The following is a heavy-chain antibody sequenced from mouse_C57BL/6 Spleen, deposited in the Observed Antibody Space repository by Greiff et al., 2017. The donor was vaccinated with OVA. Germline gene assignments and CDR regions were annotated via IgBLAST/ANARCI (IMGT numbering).Heavy chain of an antibody. CDR3: AREEGDYYGSSLYAMDY. V-gene: IGHV3-6*01. D-gene: IGHD1-1*01. J-gene: IGHJ4*01. CDR1: GYSITSGYY. CDR2: ISYDGSN. Sequence: EVKLVESGPGLVKPSQSLSLTCSVTGYSITSGYYWNWIRQFPGNKLEWMGYISYDGSNNYNPSLKNRISITRDTSKNQFFLKLNSVTTEDTATYYCAREEGDYYGSSLYAMDYWGQGTSVTVSS.